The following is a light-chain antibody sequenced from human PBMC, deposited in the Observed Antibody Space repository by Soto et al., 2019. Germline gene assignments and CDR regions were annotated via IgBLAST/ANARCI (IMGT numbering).Light chain of an antibody. CDR1: QSIRNS. Sequence: EIVLTQSPATLSLSPGERATLSCRASQSIRNSLAWYQQRPGQAPRLLIYDASNRATGIPARFSGSGSETDFTLTISSLEPEDFAVYYCQQSSSWPATTFGPGTKVDIK. J-gene: IGKJ3*01. CDR3: QQSSSWPATT. V-gene: IGKV3-11*01. CDR2: DAS.